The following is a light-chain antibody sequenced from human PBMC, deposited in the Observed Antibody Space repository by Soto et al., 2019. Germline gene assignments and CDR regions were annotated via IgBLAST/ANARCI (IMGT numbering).Light chain of an antibody. CDR3: AAWDDSLSGVV. Sequence: QSVLTQPPSASGTPGQRVTISCSGSSSNFGSNFIYWYQQLPGTAPKLLIYRNNERPSGVPDRFSGSKSGTSASRAISGLRSEDEADYHCAAWDDSLSGVVFGGGTKLTVL. J-gene: IGLJ2*01. CDR2: RNN. V-gene: IGLV1-47*01. CDR1: SSNFGSNF.